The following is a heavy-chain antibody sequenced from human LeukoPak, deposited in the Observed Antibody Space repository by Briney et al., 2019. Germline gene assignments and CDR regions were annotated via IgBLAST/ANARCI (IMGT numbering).Heavy chain of an antibody. J-gene: IGHJ5*02. CDR3: ARGRCSGGSCYSGTYNWFDP. CDR1: GGTFSSYA. D-gene: IGHD2-15*01. CDR2: IIPIFGTA. V-gene: IGHV1-69*01. Sequence: GSSVKVSCKASGGTFSSYAISWVRQAPGQGLEWVGGIIPIFGTANYAQKFQGRVTITADESTSTAYMELSSLRSEDTAVYYCARGRCSGGSCYSGTYNWFDPWGQGTLVTVSS.